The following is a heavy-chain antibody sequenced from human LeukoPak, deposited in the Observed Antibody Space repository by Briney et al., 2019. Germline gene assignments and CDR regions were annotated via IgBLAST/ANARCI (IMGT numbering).Heavy chain of an antibody. CDR2: IIPIFGTA. Sequence: SVKVSCKASGGTFSSYAISWVRQAPGQGLEWTGGIIPIFGTANYAQKFQGRVTITTDESTSTAYMELSSLRSEDTAVYYCARDRTGERAAPGYYYMDVWGKGTTVTVSS. V-gene: IGHV1-69*05. CDR3: ARDRTGERAAPGYYYMDV. CDR1: GGTFSSYA. J-gene: IGHJ6*03. D-gene: IGHD2-15*01.